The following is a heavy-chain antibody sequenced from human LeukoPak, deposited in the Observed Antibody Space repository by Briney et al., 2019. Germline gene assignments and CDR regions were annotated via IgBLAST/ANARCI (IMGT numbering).Heavy chain of an antibody. CDR2: MNPNSGNT. CDR3: ARVSSSSWYSLHYYYYMDV. V-gene: IGHV1-8*03. Sequence: RWASLKVSCKASGYTFTSYDINWVRQATGQGLEWMGWMNPNSGNTGYAQKFQGRVTITRNTSISTAYMELSSLRSEDTAVYYCARVSSSSWYSLHYYYYMDVWGKGTTVTVSS. J-gene: IGHJ6*03. CDR1: GYTFTSYD. D-gene: IGHD6-13*01.